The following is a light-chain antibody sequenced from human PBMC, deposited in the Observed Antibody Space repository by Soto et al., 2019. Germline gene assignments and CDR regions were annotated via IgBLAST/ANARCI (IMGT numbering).Light chain of an antibody. CDR2: DNN. CDR3: QSFDSSLSVVV. J-gene: IGLJ2*01. V-gene: IGLV1-40*01. CDR1: SSNIGAGYA. Sequence: QAVVTQPPSVSGAPGQRITISCTGSSSNIGAGYAVHWYQHLPGTAPKLLIFDNNNRPSGVPDRFSGSKSGTSASLAITGLQAEDDADYYCQSFDSSLSVVVFGGGTKLTVL.